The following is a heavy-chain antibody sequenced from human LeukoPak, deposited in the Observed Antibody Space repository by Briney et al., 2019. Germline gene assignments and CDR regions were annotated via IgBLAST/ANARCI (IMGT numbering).Heavy chain of an antibody. V-gene: IGHV4-61*02. Sequence: SETLSLTCTVSGGSISSGNYYWSWIRQPAGKGLEWIGRIYTSGSTNYNPSLKSRVTISVDTSKNQFSLKLSSVTAADTSIYYCARIPTNAVPSAHNGFDIWGQGTMLTVSS. D-gene: IGHD6-19*01. CDR2: IYTSGST. CDR1: GGSISSGNYY. CDR3: ARIPTNAVPSAHNGFDI. J-gene: IGHJ3*02.